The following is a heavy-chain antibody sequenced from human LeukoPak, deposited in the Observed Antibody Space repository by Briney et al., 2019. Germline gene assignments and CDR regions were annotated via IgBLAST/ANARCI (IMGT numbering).Heavy chain of an antibody. J-gene: IGHJ6*02. V-gene: IGHV4-31*03. Sequence: SETLSLTCTVSGGSISSGGYYWSWIRQHPGKGLEWIGYIYYSGSTYYNPSLKSRVTISVDTSKNQFSLKLSSVTAADTAVYYCARGSFNSSSCYVHYYYYGMDVWGQGPTVTVSS. CDR3: ARGSFNSSSCYVHYYYYGMDV. D-gene: IGHD6-13*01. CDR2: IYYSGST. CDR1: GGSISSGGYY.